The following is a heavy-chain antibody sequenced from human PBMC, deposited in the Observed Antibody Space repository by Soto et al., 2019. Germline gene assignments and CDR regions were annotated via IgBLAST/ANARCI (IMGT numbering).Heavy chain of an antibody. Sequence: QVQLVQSGAEVKKPGSSVKVSCKASGGTFSSYAISWVRQAPGQGLEWMGGIIPVFGTANYAQKLQGRVTITADESTSTAYMELSSVRSEETAVYYCARDVPHTYSSGGSCHTWPGRVGKNWFATWGQGTLVTVSS. CDR3: ARDVPHTYSSGGSCHTWPGRVGKNWFAT. V-gene: IGHV1-69*01. CDR2: IIPVFGTA. CDR1: GGTFSSYA. D-gene: IGHD2-15*01. J-gene: IGHJ5*02.